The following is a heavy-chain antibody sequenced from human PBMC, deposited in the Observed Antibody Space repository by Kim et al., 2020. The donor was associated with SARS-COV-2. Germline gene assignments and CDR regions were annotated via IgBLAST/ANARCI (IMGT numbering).Heavy chain of an antibody. Sequence: YYADSGKGRFTISRDNSKNTLYLQMNSLRAEDTAVYYCAKDKGSGWYYFDYWGQGTLVTVSS. J-gene: IGHJ4*02. CDR3: AKDKGSGWYYFDY. V-gene: IGHV3-23*03. D-gene: IGHD6-19*01.